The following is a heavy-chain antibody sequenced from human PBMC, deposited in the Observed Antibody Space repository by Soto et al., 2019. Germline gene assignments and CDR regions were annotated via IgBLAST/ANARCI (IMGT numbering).Heavy chain of an antibody. J-gene: IGHJ5*02. CDR1: GYTFSSYG. CDR2: ISAYNGNT. D-gene: IGHD1-7*01. V-gene: IGHV1-18*01. CDR3: ARDRGYNWNYGWFDP. Sequence: QVQLVQSGAEVKKPGASVKVSCKASGYTFSSYGISWVRQAPGQGLEWMGRISAYNGNTNYAQKLQGRVTMTTDTSTSTAYMELRSLRSDDTAVYYCARDRGYNWNYGWFDPWGQGTRVTVSS.